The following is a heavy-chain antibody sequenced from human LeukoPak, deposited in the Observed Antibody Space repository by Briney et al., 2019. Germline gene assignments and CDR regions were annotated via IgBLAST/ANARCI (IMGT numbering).Heavy chain of an antibody. J-gene: IGHJ5*02. V-gene: IGHV4-39*07. CDR1: GGSISSSSYY. CDR2: IYYSGGP. D-gene: IGHD1-26*01. CDR3: ARRRSGSLS. Sequence: RASETLSLTCTVSGGSISSSSYYWGWIRQPPGKGLEWIGSIYYSGGPYYNPSLKSRVTISVDTTKNQFSLKLSSVTAADTAVYYCARRRSGSLSWGQGTLVTVSS.